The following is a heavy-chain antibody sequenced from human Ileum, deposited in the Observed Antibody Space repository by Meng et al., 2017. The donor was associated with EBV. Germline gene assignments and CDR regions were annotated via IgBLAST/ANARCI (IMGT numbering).Heavy chain of an antibody. CDR1: GYSISTTNW. Sequence: QVNWQEPGPGLVKPSDTLSLPCVVPGYSISTTNWWGWIRQPPGKGLEWIGHIYYSGTTYNNPSLKSRVTMSIDPSKNQFSLKLSSVTAVDTAVYYCARNSESGSYIDYWGLGTLVTVSS. J-gene: IGHJ4*02. D-gene: IGHD1-26*01. CDR3: ARNSESGSYIDY. V-gene: IGHV4-28*01. CDR2: IYYSGTT.